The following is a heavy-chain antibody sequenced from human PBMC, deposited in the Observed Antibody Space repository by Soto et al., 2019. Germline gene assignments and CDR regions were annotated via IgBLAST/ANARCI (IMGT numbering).Heavy chain of an antibody. CDR2: IYPGDSDT. D-gene: IGHD3-10*01. CDR3: ARSIWLGELFAPGFDY. V-gene: IGHV5-51*01. Sequence: PGESLKISCKGSGYSFTSYWIGWVRQVPGKGLEWMGIIYPGDSDTRYSPSFQGQVTISADKSISTAYLQWSSLKASDTAMYYCARSIWLGELFAPGFDYWGQGTLVTVSS. J-gene: IGHJ4*02. CDR1: GYSFTSYW.